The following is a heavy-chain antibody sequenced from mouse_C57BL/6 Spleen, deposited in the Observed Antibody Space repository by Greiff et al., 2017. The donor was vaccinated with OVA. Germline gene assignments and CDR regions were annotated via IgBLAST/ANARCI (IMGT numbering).Heavy chain of an antibody. J-gene: IGHJ1*03. CDR3: ARSYDGYYEYFDV. D-gene: IGHD2-3*01. CDR2: INPNNGGT. CDR1: GYTFTDYN. V-gene: IGHV1-18*01. Sequence: VQLKESGPELVKPGASVKIPCKASGYTFTDYNMDWVKQSHGKSLEWIGDINPNNGGTIYNQKFKGKATLTVDKSSSTAYMELRSLTSEDTAVYYCARSYDGYYEYFDVWGTGTTVTVSS.